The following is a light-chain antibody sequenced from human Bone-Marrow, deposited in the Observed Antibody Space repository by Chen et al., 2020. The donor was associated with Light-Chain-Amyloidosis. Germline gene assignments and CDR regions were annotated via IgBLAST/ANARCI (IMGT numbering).Light chain of an antibody. CDR1: QTISSNY. Sequence: EIVSTQSPGTLSLSPGEGANLSCRASQTISSNYLTWYQQKFGQAPRLLSYGSSSRATGIPDRCTGSGAGTDVTLIIDRLEPEDFAMDYCQQYGTSPRTFGGGTKVEIK. V-gene: IGKV3-20*01. CDR3: QQYGTSPRT. J-gene: IGKJ4*01. CDR2: GSS.